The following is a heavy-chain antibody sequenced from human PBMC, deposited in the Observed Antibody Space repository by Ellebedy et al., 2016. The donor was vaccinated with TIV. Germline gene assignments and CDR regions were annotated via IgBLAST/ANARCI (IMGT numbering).Heavy chain of an antibody. J-gene: IGHJ4*02. CDR2: VQYDGSDK. Sequence: GGSLRLSCAASGFTFSSYGIHWARQAPGKGLEWVAYVQYDGSDKDYADSVKGRFTISKDNSKNTLYLQLNSLRVEDTAVYYCAKAESSYSSGRWAVFDYWGQGALVTVTS. CDR3: AKAESSYSSGRWAVFDY. V-gene: IGHV3-30*02. CDR1: GFTFSSYG. D-gene: IGHD6-19*01.